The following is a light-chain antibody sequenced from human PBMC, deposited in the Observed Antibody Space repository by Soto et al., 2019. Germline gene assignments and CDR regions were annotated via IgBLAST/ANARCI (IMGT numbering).Light chain of an antibody. J-gene: IGLJ2*01. CDR2: EGS. V-gene: IGLV2-23*01. CDR3: CSYAGSVV. Sequence: QSVLTQPASVSGSPGQSITISCTGTSSDGGSYNLVSWYQQHPGKAPKLMIYEGSKRPSGVSNRFSGSKSGNTASLTISGRQAEDEADYYCCSYAGSVVFGGGTKVTVL. CDR1: SSDGGSYNL.